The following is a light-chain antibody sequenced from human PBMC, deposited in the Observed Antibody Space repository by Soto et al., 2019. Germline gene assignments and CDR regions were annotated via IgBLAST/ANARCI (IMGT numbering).Light chain of an antibody. CDR2: DAS. J-gene: IGKJ5*01. V-gene: IGKV3-20*01. CDR3: QKHGSSPIT. Sequence: IGIAQSRSAPCLPPVEIAKVSLPSSQSVSSSYLSWYQQKPGQAPRLLIYDASSRATGIPDRFSGSGSGTDFTLTISRLEPEDFAVYYCQKHGSSPITFGQGTRRENK. CDR1: QSVSSSY.